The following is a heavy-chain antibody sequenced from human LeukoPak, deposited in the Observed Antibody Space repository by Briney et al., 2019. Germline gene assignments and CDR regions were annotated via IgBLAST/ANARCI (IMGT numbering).Heavy chain of an antibody. CDR2: ISSSSSTI. CDR3: ARDPRGPFDY. V-gene: IGHV3-48*04. J-gene: IGHJ4*02. Sequence: GGSLRLSCAASGFTFSSYSMNWVRQAPGKGLEWVSYISSSSSTIYYADSVKGRFTISRDNAKNSLYLQMNSLRAEDTAVYYCARDPRGPFDYWGQGTLVTVSS. CDR1: GFTFSSYS.